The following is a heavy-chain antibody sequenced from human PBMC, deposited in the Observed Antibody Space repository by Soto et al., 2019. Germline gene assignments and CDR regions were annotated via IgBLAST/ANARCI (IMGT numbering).Heavy chain of an antibody. CDR1: GYTFTSYY. CDR2: INPSGGST. V-gene: IGHV1-46*04. Sequence: ASVKVSCKASGYTFTSYYMHWVRQAPGQGLEWMGIINPSGGSTSYSPSLKSRLTITKDTSKNQVVLTMTNMDPVDTATYYCAHSSIAAAGDFDYWGQGTLVTVSS. D-gene: IGHD6-13*01. CDR3: AHSSIAAAGDFDY. J-gene: IGHJ4*02.